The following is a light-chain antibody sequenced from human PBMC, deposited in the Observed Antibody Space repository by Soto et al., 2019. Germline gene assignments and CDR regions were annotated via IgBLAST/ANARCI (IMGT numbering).Light chain of an antibody. CDR1: SSDDGGFHY. J-gene: IGLJ1*01. V-gene: IGLV2-14*01. CDR2: EVT. CDR3: SSYSSSNTPSYV. Sequence: QSVLTQPASVSGSPGQSLTISWTGTSSDDGGFHYVSWYQQHPGKAPKLIIYEVTNRPSGVSDRFSGSNSDNTASLTISGLQAEDEADYYCSSYSSSNTPSYVFGTGTKVTVL.